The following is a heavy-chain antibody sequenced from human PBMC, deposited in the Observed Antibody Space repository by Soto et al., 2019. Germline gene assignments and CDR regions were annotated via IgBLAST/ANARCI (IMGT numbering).Heavy chain of an antibody. D-gene: IGHD6-6*01. V-gene: IGHV3-21*01. Sequence: SGGSLRLSCAASGFTVSTNYMGWVRQPPGKGLEWVSSISSSSSYIYYADSVKGRFTISRDNAKNSLYLQMNSLRAEDTAVYYCAREEEYGSSSYFDYWGQGTLVTVSS. J-gene: IGHJ4*02. CDR3: AREEEYGSSSYFDY. CDR1: GFTVSTNY. CDR2: ISSSSSYI.